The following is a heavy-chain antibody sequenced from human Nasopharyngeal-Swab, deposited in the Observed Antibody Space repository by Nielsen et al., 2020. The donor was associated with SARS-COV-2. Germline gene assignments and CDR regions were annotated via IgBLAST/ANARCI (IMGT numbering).Heavy chain of an antibody. J-gene: IGHJ6*02. CDR3: AREARGVVAYYYYYGMDV. D-gene: IGHD2-15*01. CDR1: GFTFSSYG. CDR2: IWYDGSNK. V-gene: IGHV3-33*01. Sequence: GESLKISCAASGFTFSSYGMHWVRQAPGKGLEWVAVIWYDGSNKYYADSVKGRFTISRDNAKNSLYLQMNSLRAEDTAVYYCAREARGVVAYYYYYGMDVWGQGTTVTVSS.